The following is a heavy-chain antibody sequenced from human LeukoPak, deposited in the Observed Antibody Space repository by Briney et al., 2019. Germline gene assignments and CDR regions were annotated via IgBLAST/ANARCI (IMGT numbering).Heavy chain of an antibody. J-gene: IGHJ3*02. CDR2: IIPIFGTA. D-gene: IGHD3-22*01. Sequence: SVKVSYKASGGTFSSYAISWVRQAPGQGLEWMGRIIPIFGTANYAQKFQGRVTITTDESTSTAYMELSSLRSEDTAVYYCARDYYDSSGYYAFDIWGQGTMVTVSS. V-gene: IGHV1-69*05. CDR3: ARDYYDSSGYYAFDI. CDR1: GGTFSSYA.